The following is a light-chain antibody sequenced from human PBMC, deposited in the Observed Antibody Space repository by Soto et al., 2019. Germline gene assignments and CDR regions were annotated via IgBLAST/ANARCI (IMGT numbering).Light chain of an antibody. CDR3: AAWDDSLNGGG. CDR1: SSNIGSNT. V-gene: IGLV1-44*01. CDR2: SNN. Sequence: QSVLTQPPSASGTPGQRVTISCSGSSSNIGSNTVNWYQQLPGTAPKLLIYSNNQRPSGVPDRFSGYKSGTSASLAISGLQAEDDAYYYCAAWDDSLNGGGFGGGTKLTVL. J-gene: IGLJ3*02.